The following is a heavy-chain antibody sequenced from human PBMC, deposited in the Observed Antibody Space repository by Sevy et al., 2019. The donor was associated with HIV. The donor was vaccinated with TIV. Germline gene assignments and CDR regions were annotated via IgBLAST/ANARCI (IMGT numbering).Heavy chain of an antibody. CDR1: GYSFGTYW. CDR3: ARRRQLRVAEILWDGGMDV. CDR2: IYPGDSDT. Sequence: GESLKISCKASGYSFGTYWIGWVRQMPGGGLDWMGIIYPGDSDTRYSPSFRGQVTISADTSITTAFLHWSTLEASDTATYYCARRRQLRVAEILWDGGMDVWGQGTAVTVSS. V-gene: IGHV5-51*01. D-gene: IGHD1-1*01. J-gene: IGHJ6*02.